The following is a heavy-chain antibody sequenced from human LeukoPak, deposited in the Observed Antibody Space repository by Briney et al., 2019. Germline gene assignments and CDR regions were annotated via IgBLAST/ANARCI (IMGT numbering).Heavy chain of an antibody. J-gene: IGHJ4*02. Sequence: PGGSLRLSCAASGFTFYSYAMSWVRQAPGKGLELVAAISGSGGSTYYADSVKGRFTISRDNSKNTLSLQMNSLRAEDTAVYYCAKDLYYDSVHYFDYWGQGTLVTVSS. D-gene: IGHD3-22*01. V-gene: IGHV3-23*01. CDR3: AKDLYYDSVHYFDY. CDR1: GFTFYSYA. CDR2: ISGSGGST.